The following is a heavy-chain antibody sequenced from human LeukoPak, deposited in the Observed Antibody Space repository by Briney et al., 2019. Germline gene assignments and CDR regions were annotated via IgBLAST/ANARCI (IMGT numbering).Heavy chain of an antibody. CDR2: INRRGHT. Sequence: GGSLRLSCAASGFTFDRLTIHWVRQTPGKGLEWVPLINRRGHTFYADSVKGRFTISRDNSRNSVFLQMNSLRPEDTALYHCAKEVDCPSDCLFFHSWGQGTLVTVSS. V-gene: IGHV3-43*01. D-gene: IGHD2-21*02. CDR1: GFTFDRLT. J-gene: IGHJ4*02. CDR3: AKEVDCPSDCLFFHS.